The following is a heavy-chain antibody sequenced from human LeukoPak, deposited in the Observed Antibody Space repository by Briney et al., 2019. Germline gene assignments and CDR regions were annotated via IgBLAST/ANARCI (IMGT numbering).Heavy chain of an antibody. CDR1: GFTLSTYW. CDR2: IKEDGSEK. J-gene: IGHJ4*02. Sequence: GGSLRLSCAASGFTLSTYWVSWVRQAPGKGLEWVANIKEDGSEKYYVDSVKGRFTISRDNAKNSLYLQMNSLRVEDTAVYHCARASSGWYRGTPFDYWGQGTLVTVSS. D-gene: IGHD6-19*01. V-gene: IGHV3-7*01. CDR3: ARASSGWYRGTPFDY.